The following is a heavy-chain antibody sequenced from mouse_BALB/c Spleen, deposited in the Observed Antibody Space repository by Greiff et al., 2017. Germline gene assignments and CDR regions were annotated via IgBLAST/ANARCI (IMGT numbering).Heavy chain of an antibody. V-gene: IGHV3-6*02. CDR3: AREGTGTCIDY. CDR2: ISYDGSN. CDR1: GYSITSGYY. J-gene: IGHJ3*01. D-gene: IGHD4-1*01. Sequence: EVQLQESGPGLVKPSQSLSLTCSVTGYSITSGYYWNWIRQFPGNKLEWMGYISYDGSNNYNPSRKNRISITRDTTKNQFFLKLNSVTTEDTDTYYCAREGTGTCIDYWGQGTLVTVSA.